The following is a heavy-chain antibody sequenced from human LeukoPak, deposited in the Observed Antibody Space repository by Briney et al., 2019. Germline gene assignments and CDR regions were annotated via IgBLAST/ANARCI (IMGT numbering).Heavy chain of an antibody. Sequence: PSETLSLTCTVSGGSISSSSYYWGCIRQPPGKGLEWFGSIYYSGSTYYNPSLKSRVTISVDTSKNQFSLKLSSVTAADTAVYYCARGYSSSYGRDYFDYWGQGTLVTVSS. CDR2: IYYSGST. CDR1: GGSISSSSYY. J-gene: IGHJ4*02. D-gene: IGHD6-13*01. V-gene: IGHV4-39*07. CDR3: ARGYSSSYGRDYFDY.